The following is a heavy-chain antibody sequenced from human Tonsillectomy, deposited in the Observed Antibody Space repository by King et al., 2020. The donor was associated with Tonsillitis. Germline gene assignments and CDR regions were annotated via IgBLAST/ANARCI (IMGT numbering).Heavy chain of an antibody. CDR2: ISYSGST. J-gene: IGHJ4*02. Sequence: LQLQESGPGLVKPSETLSLTCSVSGASISSYYWSWIRQPPGKGVEWIGYISYSGSTNYNPSLKSRVTISVDTSKNQFSLQLNSVTAADTAVYYCASSAYGSDWYIDYWGQGTLVTVSS. CDR3: ASSAYGSDWYIDY. V-gene: IGHV4-59*01. CDR1: GASISSYY. D-gene: IGHD6-19*01.